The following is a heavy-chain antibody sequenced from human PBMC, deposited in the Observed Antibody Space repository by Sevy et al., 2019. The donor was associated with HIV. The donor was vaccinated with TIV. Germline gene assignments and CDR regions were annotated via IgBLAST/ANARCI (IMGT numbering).Heavy chain of an antibody. J-gene: IGHJ6*02. CDR2: IKREGSEK. V-gene: IGHV3-7*03. CDR3: ARDCSSTSCLWGMDV. CDR1: GFMFSNYW. Sequence: GGSLRLSCVASGFMFSNYWMSWVRQAPGKGLEWVANIKREGSEKYYLASVKGRLTISRDNAKNSLYLQMNSLRVDDTAVYYCARDCSSTSCLWGMDVWGPGTTVTVSS. D-gene: IGHD2-2*01.